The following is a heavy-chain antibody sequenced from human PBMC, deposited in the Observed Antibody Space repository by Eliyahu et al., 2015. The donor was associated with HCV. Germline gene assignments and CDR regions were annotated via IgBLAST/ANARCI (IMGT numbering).Heavy chain of an antibody. CDR1: GGSFSXYY. CDR2: INHSGST. D-gene: IGHD3-16*02. Sequence: QVQLQQWGAGLLKPSETLSLTCAVYGGSFSXYYWSWIRQPPGKGLEWIGEINHSGSTNYNPSLKSRVTISVDTSKNQFSLKLSSVTAADTAVYYCARARLTAYDYIWGSYRTYYFDYWGQGTLVTVSS. V-gene: IGHV4-34*01. J-gene: IGHJ4*02. CDR3: ARARLTAYDYIWGSYRTYYFDY.